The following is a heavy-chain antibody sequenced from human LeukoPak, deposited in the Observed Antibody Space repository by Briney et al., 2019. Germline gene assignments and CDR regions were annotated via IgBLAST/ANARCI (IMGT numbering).Heavy chain of an antibody. Sequence: GGSLRLSCAASGFTFSSYEMNWVRQAPGKGLEWVSYISSSGSTIYYADSVKGRFTISRDNAKNSLYLQMNSLRAEDTAVYYCARDLLVGAHFDYWGQGTLVTVPS. CDR2: ISSSGSTI. J-gene: IGHJ4*02. CDR3: ARDLLVGAHFDY. CDR1: GFTFSSYE. V-gene: IGHV3-48*03. D-gene: IGHD1-26*01.